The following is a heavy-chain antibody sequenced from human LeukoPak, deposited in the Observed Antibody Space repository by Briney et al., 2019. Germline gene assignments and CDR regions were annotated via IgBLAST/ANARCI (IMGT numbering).Heavy chain of an antibody. CDR1: GFTFSGSA. CDR3: TRHGGLLWFERVYYMDV. J-gene: IGHJ6*03. Sequence: PGGSLRLSCAASGFTFSGSAMHWVRQASGKGLEWVGRIRSKANSYATAYAASVKGMFTISRDDSKNTAYLQMNSLKTEDTAVYYCTRHGGLLWFERVYYMDVWGKGTTVTVSS. V-gene: IGHV3-73*01. D-gene: IGHD3-10*01. CDR2: IRSKANSYAT.